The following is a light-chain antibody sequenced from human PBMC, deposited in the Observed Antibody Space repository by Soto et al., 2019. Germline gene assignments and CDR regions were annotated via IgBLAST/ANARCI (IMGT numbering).Light chain of an antibody. V-gene: IGLV2-14*01. CDR2: DVN. J-gene: IGLJ2*01. CDR3: ASYTRTTTLV. Sequence: QSALTQPASVSGSPGQSITISCTGTISDIGGYNFISWYQHHPGKAPKLVIYDVNNRPSGISYRFSGSKSGNTASLTISGIQAEDEADYYCASYTRTTTLVFGGGTKLTVL. CDR1: ISDIGGYNF.